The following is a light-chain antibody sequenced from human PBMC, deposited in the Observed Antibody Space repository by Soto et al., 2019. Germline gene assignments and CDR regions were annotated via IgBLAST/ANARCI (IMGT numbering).Light chain of an antibody. CDR1: QGIGDD. CDR2: GAS. V-gene: IGKV1-17*01. Sequence: DFQMTQSPSSLSASVGDRVTITCRASQGIGDDLGWYQQRPGEAPKRLIYGASILPSGVPSRFSGSGSGTAFTLTISGLQPEDFATYFCLEHNTYPFTFGGGTKVEIK. CDR3: LEHNTYPFT. J-gene: IGKJ4*01.